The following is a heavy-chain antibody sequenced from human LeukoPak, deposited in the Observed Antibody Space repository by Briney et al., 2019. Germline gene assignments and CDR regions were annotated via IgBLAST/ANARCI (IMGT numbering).Heavy chain of an antibody. CDR1: GFTFSSYA. J-gene: IGHJ4*02. CDR3: ARGTIAVAPYYFDY. V-gene: IGHV3-30*01. Sequence: GGSLRLSCAASGFTFSSYAMHWVRKAPGKGLEGGAVISYDGSNKYYADSVKGRFTISRDNSKNTLYLQMNSLRAEDTAVYYCARGTIAVAPYYFDYWGQGTLVTVSS. CDR2: ISYDGSNK. D-gene: IGHD6-19*01.